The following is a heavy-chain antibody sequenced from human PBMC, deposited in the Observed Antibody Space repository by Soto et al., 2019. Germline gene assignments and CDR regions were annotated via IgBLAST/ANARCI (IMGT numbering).Heavy chain of an antibody. CDR3: AKGRGGSGSLTPRVDF. CDR2: ISGGGDTT. V-gene: IGHV3-23*01. D-gene: IGHD3-10*01. Sequence: EVQLLESGGGLVQPGGSLRLSCAASGFTFNNYAMTWVRQAPGKGLEWVSAISGGGDTTSYADSVKGRFTVSRDGSKNTLYLQMSRLRAEDTALYYCAKGRGGSGSLTPRVDFWGQGTLVTVSS. CDR1: GFTFNNYA. J-gene: IGHJ4*02.